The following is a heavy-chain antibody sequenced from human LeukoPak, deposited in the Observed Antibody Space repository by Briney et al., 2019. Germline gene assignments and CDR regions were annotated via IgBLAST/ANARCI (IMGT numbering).Heavy chain of an antibody. CDR1: GFTFDDYG. V-gene: IGHV3-20*04. Sequence: GGSLRLSCAASGFTFDDYGMSWVRQAPGKGLEWVSGINWNGGSTGYADSVKGRFTISRDNAKNSLYLQMNSLRAEDTALYYCTVPHSSGWPTRRDWGQGTLVTVSS. CDR2: INWNGGST. D-gene: IGHD6-19*01. J-gene: IGHJ4*02. CDR3: TVPHSSGWPTRRD.